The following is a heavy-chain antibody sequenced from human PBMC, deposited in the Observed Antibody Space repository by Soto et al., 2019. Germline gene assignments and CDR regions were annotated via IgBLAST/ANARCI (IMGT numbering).Heavy chain of an antibody. D-gene: IGHD2-15*01. CDR1: GYTFTNYG. CDR3: AKVQEKWSKFFDY. J-gene: IGHJ4*02. Sequence: QVQLVQSGAEVKKPGASVKVSCKASGYTFTNYGVSWVRQAPGQGLEWMGWINTYKGNTNYAQKFQGRVTMTTDTSTSTAYMELRSLSSDDTAIYYCAKVQEKWSKFFDYWGQGTLVTVSS. V-gene: IGHV1-18*01. CDR2: INTYKGNT.